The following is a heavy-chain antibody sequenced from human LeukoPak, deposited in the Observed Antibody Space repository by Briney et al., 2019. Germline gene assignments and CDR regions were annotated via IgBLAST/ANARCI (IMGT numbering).Heavy chain of an antibody. J-gene: IGHJ4*01. CDR2: ISSSSSYI. V-gene: IGHV3-21*01. D-gene: IGHD6-13*01. CDR3: ARGMYSSSWYYPFDY. CDR1: GFTFSSYS. Sequence: MPGGSLRLSCAASGFTFSSYSMNWARQAPGKGLEWVSSISSSSSYIYYADSVKGRFTISRDNAKNSLYLQMNSLRAEDTAVYYCARGMYSSSWYYPFDYWGQGTLVTVSS.